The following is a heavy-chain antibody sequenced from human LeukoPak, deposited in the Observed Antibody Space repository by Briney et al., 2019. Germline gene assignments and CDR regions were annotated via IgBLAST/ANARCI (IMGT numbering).Heavy chain of an antibody. CDR1: GGSISSYY. D-gene: IGHD6-13*01. CDR2: IYYSGST. Sequence: ETLSLTCTVSGGSISSYYWSWIRQPPGKGLEWIGYIYYSGSTNYNPSLKSRVTISVDTSKNQFPLKLSSVTAADTAVYYCARGTGYSSSWYPRGNYYYYMDVWGKGTTVTVSS. V-gene: IGHV4-59*01. CDR3: ARGTGYSSSWYPRGNYYYYMDV. J-gene: IGHJ6*03.